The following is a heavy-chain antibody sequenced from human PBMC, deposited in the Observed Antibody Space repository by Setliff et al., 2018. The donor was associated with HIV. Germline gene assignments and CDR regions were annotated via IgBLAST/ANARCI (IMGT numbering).Heavy chain of an antibody. J-gene: IGHJ2*01. CDR1: RGTFNRYT. V-gene: IGHV1-69*13. Sequence: SVKVSCKASRGTFNRYTISWVRQAPGQGLEWMGGIIPMYGTTKYAKKFQGRVTLTAGESTSTAYMELSGLKSEDTALYYCASAPPDIVATSDYWYFDVWGRGTLVTVSS. D-gene: IGHD5-12*01. CDR2: IIPMYGTT. CDR3: ASAPPDIVATSDYWYFDV.